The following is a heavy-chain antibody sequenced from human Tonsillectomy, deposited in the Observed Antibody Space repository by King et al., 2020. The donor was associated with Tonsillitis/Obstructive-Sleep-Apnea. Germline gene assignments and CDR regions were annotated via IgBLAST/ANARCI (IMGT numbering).Heavy chain of an antibody. J-gene: IGHJ5*01. Sequence: VQLPQWGAGLLKPSETLSLTCAVYGGSFSGFYWTWLRQPPGKGLEWIGEVTHSGGNRYNPSLKSRVTISTDSSKNQFSLKLSSVTAADTAVYYCARGDLLTGYYASTDFDSWGQGTLVTVSS. CDR3: ARGDLLTGYYASTDFDS. CDR1: GGSFSGFY. CDR2: VTHSGGN. D-gene: IGHD3-9*01. V-gene: IGHV4-34*01.